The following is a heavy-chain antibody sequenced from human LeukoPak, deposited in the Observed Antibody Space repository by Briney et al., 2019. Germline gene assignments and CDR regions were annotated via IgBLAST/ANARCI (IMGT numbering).Heavy chain of an antibody. CDR1: GGSFSGYY. CDR2: INHSGST. V-gene: IGHV4-34*01. CDR3: AGHYGDYAFDI. J-gene: IGHJ3*02. Sequence: PSETLSLTCAVYGGSFSGYYWSWIRQPPGKGLEWIGEINHSGSTNYNPSFKSRVTISVDKSKNQFSLKLSSVTAADTAVYYCAGHYGDYAFDIWGQGTMVTVSS. D-gene: IGHD4-17*01.